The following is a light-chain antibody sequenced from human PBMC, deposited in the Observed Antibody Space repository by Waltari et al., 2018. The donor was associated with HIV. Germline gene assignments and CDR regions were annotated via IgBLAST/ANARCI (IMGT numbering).Light chain of an antibody. CDR2: RNN. CDR1: PSHIGRDY. V-gene: IGLV1-47*01. J-gene: IGLJ1*01. CDR3: ASWDDGLSGHV. Sequence: QPVLTQPLSASENPGRSLNISCSGDPSHIGRDYVFWYQPVAGLATRLLIYRNNQRASGVSDRFSGSRSGTSASLVISGLRAEDEAQYYCASWDDGLSGHVFGGGT.